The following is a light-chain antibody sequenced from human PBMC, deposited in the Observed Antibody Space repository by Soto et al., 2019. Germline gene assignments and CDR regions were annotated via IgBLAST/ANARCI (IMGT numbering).Light chain of an antibody. V-gene: IGKV3-20*01. CDR2: GAI. CDR1: QNIRSNY. J-gene: IGKJ1*01. CDR3: QQYHSPPLT. Sequence: DIVLRQSPGTLSLSPGQRATLSCRASQNIRSNYIAWFQQKPGQPPRLLIYGAINRATGIQARFSGSGSGTEFSRTISSLAPEDFVVYYCQQYHSPPLTFGPGTKVEIK.